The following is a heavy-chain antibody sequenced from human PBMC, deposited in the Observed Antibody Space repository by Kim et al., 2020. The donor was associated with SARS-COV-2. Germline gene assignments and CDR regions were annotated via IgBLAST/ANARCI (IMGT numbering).Heavy chain of an antibody. V-gene: IGHV3-21*01. J-gene: IGHJ6*02. D-gene: IGHD2-8*01. Sequence: GGSLRLSCAASGFTFSRYSMNWVRQAPGKGLEWVSYITTSSSHTQYADSVKGRFPISRDNAKNSLYLQMNSQRAEDTAVYYCARDNGPAVDEDYYYGMDVWGQGTAVTVSS. CDR3: ARDNGPAVDEDYYYGMDV. CDR1: GFTFSRYS. CDR2: ITTSSSHT.